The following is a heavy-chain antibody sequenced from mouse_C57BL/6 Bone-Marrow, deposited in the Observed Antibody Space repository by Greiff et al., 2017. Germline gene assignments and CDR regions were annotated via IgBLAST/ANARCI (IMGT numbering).Heavy chain of an antibody. CDR1: GYTFTSYW. D-gene: IGHD2-3*01. CDR2: IYPGNSDT. J-gene: IGHJ4*01. CDR3: TRSELRWLLRGDAMDY. V-gene: IGHV1-5*01. Sequence: VQLQQSGTVLARPGASVKMSCKTSGYTFTSYWMHWVKQRPGQGLEWIGAIYPGNSDTSYNQKFKGKAKLTAVTSASTAYMELSSLTNEDSAVYYRTRSELRWLLRGDAMDYWSQGTSVTVSS.